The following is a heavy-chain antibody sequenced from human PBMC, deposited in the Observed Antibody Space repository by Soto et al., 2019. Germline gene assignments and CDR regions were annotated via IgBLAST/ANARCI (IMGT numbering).Heavy chain of an antibody. Sequence: QVQLQESGPGLVKPSQTLSLTCTVSGGSISSGIYYWSWFRQHPGKGLEWIGYIYYSGSTYYNPSLMSRVTISVDTSKNQFSRKLSSVTAADTAVYYCARDNYRGDRRQDAFDIWGQGTMVTVSS. CDR1: GGSISSGIYY. CDR3: ARDNYRGDRRQDAFDI. V-gene: IGHV4-31*03. CDR2: IYYSGST. J-gene: IGHJ3*02. D-gene: IGHD4-17*01.